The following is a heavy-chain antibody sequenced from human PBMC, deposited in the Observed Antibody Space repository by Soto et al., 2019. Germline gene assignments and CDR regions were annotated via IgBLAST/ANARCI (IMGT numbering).Heavy chain of an antibody. V-gene: IGHV1-24*01. CDR2: FDPEDGET. Sequence: GASVKVSCKVSGYTLTELSMHWVRQAPGKGLEWMGGFDPEDGETIYAQKFQGRVTMTEDTSTDTAYMELSSLRSEDTAVYYCATAGFGYCSSTSCYGKYYFDYWGQGTLVTVSS. D-gene: IGHD2-2*01. J-gene: IGHJ4*02. CDR3: ATAGFGYCSSTSCYGKYYFDY. CDR1: GYTLTELS.